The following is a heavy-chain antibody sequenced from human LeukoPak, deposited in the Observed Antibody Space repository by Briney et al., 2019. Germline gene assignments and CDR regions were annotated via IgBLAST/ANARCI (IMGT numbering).Heavy chain of an antibody. Sequence: SETLSLTCTVSGDSIRTSFWSWIRQPPGKGLEWIAYVHYSESANYNPSLKSRVTISLDTPKNQFSLKLSSVTAADTAVYYCARVGADGSGFLFDYWGQGTLVTVSS. D-gene: IGHD3-10*01. CDR1: GDSIRTSF. CDR2: VHYSESA. J-gene: IGHJ4*02. V-gene: IGHV4-59*12. CDR3: ARVGADGSGFLFDY.